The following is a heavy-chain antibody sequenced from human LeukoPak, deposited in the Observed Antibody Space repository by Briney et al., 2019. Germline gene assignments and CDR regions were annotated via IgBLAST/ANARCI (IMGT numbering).Heavy chain of an antibody. CDR1: GFTVSSNY. CDR2: IYSGGST. J-gene: IGHJ6*02. Sequence: PGGSLRLSCAASGFTVSSNYMSWVRQAPGKGLEWVSVIYSGGSTYYADSVKGRFTISRDNSKNTLYLQMNSLRAEDTAVYYCAKYQGYCSSTSCYPGPYYYYGMDVWGQGTTVTVSS. CDR3: AKYQGYCSSTSCYPGPYYYYGMDV. V-gene: IGHV3-53*01. D-gene: IGHD2-2*01.